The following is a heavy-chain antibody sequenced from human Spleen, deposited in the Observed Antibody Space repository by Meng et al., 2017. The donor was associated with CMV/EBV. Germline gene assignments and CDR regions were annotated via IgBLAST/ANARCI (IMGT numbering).Heavy chain of an antibody. CDR3: ARASKFRGKINWFDP. V-gene: IGHV4-34*01. D-gene: IGHD3-16*01. CDR2: IKHSGST. Sequence: QGQLQQWGGGRLKPSETLPLTRALYGVSFSGYYWSWSRQPPGKGLEWIGEIKHSGSTNYNPSLKIRVTISVDTAKNQFSLKLSSVTAADTAVYYCARASKFRGKINWFDPWGQGTLVTVSS. J-gene: IGHJ5*02. CDR1: GVSFSGYY.